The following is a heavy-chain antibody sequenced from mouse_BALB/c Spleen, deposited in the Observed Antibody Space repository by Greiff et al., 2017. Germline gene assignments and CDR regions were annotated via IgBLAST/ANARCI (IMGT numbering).Heavy chain of an antibody. V-gene: IGHV14-4*02. J-gene: IGHJ3*01. D-gene: IGHD2-1*01. CDR1: GFNIKDYY. CDR2: IDPESGDT. CDR3: NGNTWLAY. Sequence: EVQLQQSGAELVRPGASVKLSCTASGFNIKDYYMHWVKQRPEQGLEWIGWIDPESGDTEYAPKFQGKATMTADTSSNTAYLQLSSLTSEDTAVYYCNGNTWLAYGGQGTLVTVS.